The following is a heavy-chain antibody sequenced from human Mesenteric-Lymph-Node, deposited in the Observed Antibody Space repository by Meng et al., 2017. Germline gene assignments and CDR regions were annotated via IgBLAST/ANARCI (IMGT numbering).Heavy chain of an antibody. J-gene: IGHJ4*02. D-gene: IGHD3-22*01. CDR2: IWYDGSNK. CDR1: GFTFSSFE. V-gene: IGHV3-33*06. Sequence: GESLKISCAASGFTFSSFEMNWVRQAPGKGLEWVAVIWYDGSNKYYADSVKGRFTISRDNSKNTLYLQMNSLSAEDTAVYYCAKRPLKVIDYDSSGPLDYWGQGTLVTVSS. CDR3: AKRPLKVIDYDSSGPLDY.